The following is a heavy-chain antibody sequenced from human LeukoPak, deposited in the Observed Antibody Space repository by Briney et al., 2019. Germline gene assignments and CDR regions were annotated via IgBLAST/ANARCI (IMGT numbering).Heavy chain of an antibody. D-gene: IGHD2-2*01. Sequence: GGSLRLSCAASGFTFSSYAMSWVRQAPGKGLEWVSAISGSGGSTCYADSVKGRFTISRDNSKNTLYLQMNSLRAEDTAVYYCAKANGYCSSTSCLNWFDPWDQGTLVTVSS. CDR3: AKANGYCSSTSCLNWFDP. J-gene: IGHJ5*02. CDR1: GFTFSSYA. CDR2: ISGSGGST. V-gene: IGHV3-23*01.